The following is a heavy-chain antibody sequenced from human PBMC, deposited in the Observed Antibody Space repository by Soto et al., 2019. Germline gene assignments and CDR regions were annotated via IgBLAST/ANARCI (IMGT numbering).Heavy chain of an antibody. D-gene: IGHD3-9*01. CDR2: ISSSSSTI. J-gene: IGHJ5*02. CDR1: GFTFSSYS. CDR3: AKVGALYDILTGYYRDDGNWFDP. Sequence: GGSLRLSCAASGFTFSSYSMNWVRQAPGKGLEWVSYISSSSSTIYYADSVKGRFTISRDNSKNTLYLKMNSLRAEDTAVYYCAKVGALYDILTGYYRDDGNWFDPWGQGTLVTVSS. V-gene: IGHV3-48*01.